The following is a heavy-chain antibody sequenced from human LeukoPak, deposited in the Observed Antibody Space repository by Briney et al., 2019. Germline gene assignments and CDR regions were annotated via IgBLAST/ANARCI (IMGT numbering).Heavy chain of an antibody. J-gene: IGHJ5*02. Sequence: GGSLRLSCAASGFTFSSYSMNWVRQAPGKGLEWVSSISSSSSYIYYADSVKGRFTTSRDNAKNSLHLQMNSLRAEDTAVYYCARGSGDTALYNWFDPWGQGTLVTVSS. CDR3: ARGSGDTALYNWFDP. CDR1: GFTFSSYS. V-gene: IGHV3-21*01. CDR2: ISSSSSYI. D-gene: IGHD5-18*01.